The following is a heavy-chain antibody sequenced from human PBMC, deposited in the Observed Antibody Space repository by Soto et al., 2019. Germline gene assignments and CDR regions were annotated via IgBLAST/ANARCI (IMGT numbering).Heavy chain of an antibody. CDR1: GFTFSSYS. Sequence: VGSLRLSCAASGFTFSSYSMNWVRQAPGKGLEWVSSISSSSSSIYYADSVKGRFTISRDNAKKSLYLQMNSLRAEDTAVYYCARADYYDSDTYYFSGWFDPWGQGTLVTVSS. D-gene: IGHD3-22*01. J-gene: IGHJ5*02. CDR3: ARADYYDSDTYYFSGWFDP. CDR2: ISSSSSSI. V-gene: IGHV3-21*01.